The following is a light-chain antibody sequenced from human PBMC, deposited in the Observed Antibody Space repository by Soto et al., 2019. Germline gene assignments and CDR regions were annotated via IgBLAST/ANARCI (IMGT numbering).Light chain of an antibody. CDR2: GAS. CDR1: QSVSSN. Sequence: EIVMTQSPATLSVSPGERATLSCRASQSVSSNLAWYQQKPGQAPRLLIYGASTRATGIPARFSGSGSGTEFTLTISSLQSEDFAVYFCQHYGGSPGTFGQGTKVEIK. V-gene: IGKV3-15*01. J-gene: IGKJ1*01. CDR3: QHYGGSPGT.